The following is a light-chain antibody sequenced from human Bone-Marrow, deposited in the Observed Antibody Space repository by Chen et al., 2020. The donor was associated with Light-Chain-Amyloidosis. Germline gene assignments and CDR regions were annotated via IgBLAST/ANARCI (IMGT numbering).Light chain of an antibody. CDR1: DLPTKY. J-gene: IGLJ2*01. V-gene: IGLV3-25*03. CDR2: RDT. Sequence: SHELTQPPSVSVSPGQTARITCSGDDLPTKYAYWYQQKPGQAPVLVIHRDTERPSGISERFSGSSAGTTATLTNSGVQAEDEAEYHCQSADSSGTYEVIFGGGTKLTVL. CDR3: QSADSSGTYEVI.